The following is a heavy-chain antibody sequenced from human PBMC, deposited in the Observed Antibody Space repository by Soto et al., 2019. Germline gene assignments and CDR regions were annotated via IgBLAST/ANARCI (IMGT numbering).Heavy chain of an antibody. J-gene: IGHJ4*02. CDR1: SGSISSSNW. V-gene: IGHV4-4*02. CDR2: IYHSGST. Sequence: PSETLSLTCAVSSGSISSSNWGGWGRQPPGKGLEWSGEIYHSGSTNYNPSLKSRVTISVDKSKNQVSLKLSSVTAAATPVYYCASARRGLYCRGGSCYGLDYWGQGTLVTVSS. D-gene: IGHD2-15*01. CDR3: ASARRGLYCRGGSCYGLDY.